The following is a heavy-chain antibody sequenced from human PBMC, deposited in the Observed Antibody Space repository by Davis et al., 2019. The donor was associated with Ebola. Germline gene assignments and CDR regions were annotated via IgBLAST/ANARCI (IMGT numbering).Heavy chain of an antibody. V-gene: IGHV1-46*01. CDR2: ISPSGGST. J-gene: IGHJ2*01. D-gene: IGHD6-13*01. CDR3: ARGHRRSSWYDGYFDL. Sequence: AASVKVSCKASGYTFSSFYMHWVRQAPGQGLEWMGIISPSGGSTDYAQKFQGRVTMTRDTFTSTVYMQLSSLRSEDTAVYYCARGHRRSSWYDGYFDLWGRGTLVTVSS. CDR1: GYTFSSFY.